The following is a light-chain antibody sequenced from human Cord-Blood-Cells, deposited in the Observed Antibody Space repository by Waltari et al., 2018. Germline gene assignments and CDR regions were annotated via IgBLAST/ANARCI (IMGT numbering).Light chain of an antibody. Sequence: QSALTQPASVSGSPGQSITISCTGTSSDVGGYNYVSWYQQHPGKAPKLMNYDVSNRPSGVSNLFSGSKSGNTASLTISWLQAEDEADYYCSSYTSSSTVVFGGGTKLTVL. J-gene: IGLJ2*01. CDR1: SSDVGGYNY. CDR3: SSYTSSSTVV. V-gene: IGLV2-14*01. CDR2: DVS.